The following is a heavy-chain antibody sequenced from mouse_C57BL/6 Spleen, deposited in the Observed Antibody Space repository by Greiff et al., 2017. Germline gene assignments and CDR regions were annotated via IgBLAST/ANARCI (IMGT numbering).Heavy chain of an antibody. CDR2: INPSNGGT. CDR3: AREGELDYWYFDV. J-gene: IGHJ1*03. Sequence: QVQLQQSGTELVKPGASVKLSCKASGYTFTSYWMHWVKQRPGQGLEWIGNINPSNGGTNYNEKFKSKATLTVDKSSSTAYMQLSSLTSEDSAVYYCAREGELDYWYFDVWGTGTTVTVSS. CDR1: GYTFTSYW. D-gene: IGHD4-1*01. V-gene: IGHV1-53*01.